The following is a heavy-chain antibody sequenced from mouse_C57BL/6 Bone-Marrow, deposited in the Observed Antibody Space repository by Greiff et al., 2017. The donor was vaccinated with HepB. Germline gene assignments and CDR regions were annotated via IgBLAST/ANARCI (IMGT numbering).Heavy chain of an antibody. J-gene: IGHJ4*01. CDR2: ISDGGSYT. V-gene: IGHV5-4*03. CDR3: ARVYDAMDY. Sequence: EVMLVESGGGLVKPGGSLKLSCAASGFTFSSYAMSWVRQTPEKRLEWVATISDGGSYTYYPDNVKGRFTISRDNAKNNLYLQMSHLKSEDTAMYYCARVYDAMDYWGQGTSVTVSS. CDR1: GFTFSSYA.